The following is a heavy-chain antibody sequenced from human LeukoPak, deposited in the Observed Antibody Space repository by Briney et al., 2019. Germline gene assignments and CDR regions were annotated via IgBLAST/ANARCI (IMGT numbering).Heavy chain of an antibody. V-gene: IGHV3-23*01. CDR3: TTPGDSGWYNH. Sequence: GGSLRLSCAASGFSFSAHWMSWVRQAPGKGLEWVSVISRNGAHPYYIDSVRDRFTVSRDNSKNIMYLQMNSLRAEDAALYYCTTPGDSGWYNHWGQGTLVTVSS. D-gene: IGHD6-19*01. J-gene: IGHJ4*02. CDR1: GFSFSAHW. CDR2: ISRNGAHP.